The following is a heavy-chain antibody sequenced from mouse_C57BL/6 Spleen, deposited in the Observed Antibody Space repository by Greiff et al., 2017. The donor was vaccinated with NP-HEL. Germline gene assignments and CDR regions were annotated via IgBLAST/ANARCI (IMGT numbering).Heavy chain of an antibody. CDR2: ISSGGDYI. Sequence: DVMLVESGEGLVKPGGSLKLSCAASGFTFSSYAMSWVRQTPEMRLEWVAYISSGGDYIYYADTVKGRFTISRDNARNTLYLQMSSLKSEDTAMYYCTREDYSNLFAYWGQGTLVTVSA. V-gene: IGHV5-9-1*02. CDR3: TREDYSNLFAY. CDR1: GFTFSSYA. J-gene: IGHJ3*01. D-gene: IGHD2-5*01.